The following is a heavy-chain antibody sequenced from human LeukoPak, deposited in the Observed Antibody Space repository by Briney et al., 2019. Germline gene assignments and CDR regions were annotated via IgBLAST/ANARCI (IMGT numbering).Heavy chain of an antibody. CDR1: GFTFDNSV. D-gene: IGHD3-3*01. Sequence: PGGSLRLSCAASGFTFDNSVMSWVRQAPGKGLECVSAISGSGRMTYYTDSVKGRFTISRDNSKNTLFLQMNSLRADDTAVYYCARGGSGVRSWGQGTQVTVSS. CDR2: ISGSGRMT. CDR3: ARGGSGVRS. V-gene: IGHV3-23*01. J-gene: IGHJ5*02.